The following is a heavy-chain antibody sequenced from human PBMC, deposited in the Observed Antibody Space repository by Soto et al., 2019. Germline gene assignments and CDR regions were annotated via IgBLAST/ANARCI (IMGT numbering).Heavy chain of an antibody. CDR2: INPDGSTT. D-gene: IGHD4-4*01. CDR1: GFTFSSHW. Sequence: GGSLRLSCAASGFTFSSHWMHWVRQAPGEGLMWVSRINPDGSTTSYADSVKGRFTISRDNAKNTLYLQMNSLRVEDTAVYYCARVPTTVTTPGMDVWGQGTTVTVSS. V-gene: IGHV3-74*01. CDR3: ARVPTTVTTPGMDV. J-gene: IGHJ6*02.